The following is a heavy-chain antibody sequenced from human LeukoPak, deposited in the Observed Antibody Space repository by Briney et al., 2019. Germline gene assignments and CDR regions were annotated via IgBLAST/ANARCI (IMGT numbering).Heavy chain of an antibody. J-gene: IGHJ3*02. Sequence: SVKVSCKASGGTFSSYAISWVRQAPGQGLEWMGGIIPIFGTANYAQKFQGRVTITADESTSTAYMELSSLRSEDTAVYYCAREEVEMATITWTSPDAFDIWGQGTMVTVSS. V-gene: IGHV1-69*13. CDR3: AREEVEMATITWTSPDAFDI. D-gene: IGHD5-24*01. CDR2: IIPIFGTA. CDR1: GGTFSSYA.